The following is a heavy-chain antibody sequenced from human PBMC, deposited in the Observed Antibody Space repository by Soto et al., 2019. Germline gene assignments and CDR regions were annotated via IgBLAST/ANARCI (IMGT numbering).Heavy chain of an antibody. D-gene: IGHD3-22*01. J-gene: IGHJ4*02. Sequence: GASVKVSCKASGYTFTSYGISWVRQAPGQGLEWMGWISAYNGNTNYAQKLQGRVTMTTDTSTSTAYMELRSLRSDDTAVYYCASSLRVDYYDSSGYYSVWGQGTLVTVSS. CDR1: GYTFTSYG. CDR2: ISAYNGNT. V-gene: IGHV1-18*01. CDR3: ASSLRVDYYDSSGYYSV.